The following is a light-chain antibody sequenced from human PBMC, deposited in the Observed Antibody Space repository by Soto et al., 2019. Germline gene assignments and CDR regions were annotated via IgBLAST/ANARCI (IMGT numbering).Light chain of an antibody. V-gene: IGLV1-44*01. CDR2: LND. CDR3: AAWDDSLNAL. Sequence: QSVLTQPPSLSATPGQRVNISCSGSVSNIGDNAVNWYQQLPGAAPKLLIYLNDQRPSGVPDRFSGSRSGTSAFLAISGLQSEDEADYYCAAWDDSLNALFGTGTKV. CDR1: VSNIGDNA. J-gene: IGLJ1*01.